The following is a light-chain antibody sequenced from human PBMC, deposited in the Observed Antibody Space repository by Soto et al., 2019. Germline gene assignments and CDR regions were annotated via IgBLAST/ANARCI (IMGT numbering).Light chain of an antibody. V-gene: IGLV1-44*01. Sequence: QPVLTQPPSSSGTPGQRVTISCSGSSSNIGSNTVNWYQQFPGTAPKLVIYSNNQRPSGVPDRFSASKSGTSASLAISGLQSEDEGDYFCAAWDDDTLTVVFGGGTKLTVL. J-gene: IGLJ2*01. CDR1: SSNIGSNT. CDR3: AAWDDDTLTVV. CDR2: SNN.